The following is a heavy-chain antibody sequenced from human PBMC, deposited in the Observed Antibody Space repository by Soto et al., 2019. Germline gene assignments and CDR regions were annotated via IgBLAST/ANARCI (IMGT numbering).Heavy chain of an antibody. D-gene: IGHD3-3*01. J-gene: IGHJ6*02. CDR3: ARGRGIFFGPYYYYGMDV. Sequence: SETLSLTCAVYGGSFSGYYWSWIRQPPGKGLEWIGEINHSGSTNYNPSLKSRVTISVDTSKNQFSLKLSSVTAADTAVYYCARGRGIFFGPYYYYGMDVWGQGTTVTVSS. CDR2: INHSGST. V-gene: IGHV4-34*01. CDR1: GGSFSGYY.